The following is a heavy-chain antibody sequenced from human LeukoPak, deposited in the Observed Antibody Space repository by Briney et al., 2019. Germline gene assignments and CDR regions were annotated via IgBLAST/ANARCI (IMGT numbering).Heavy chain of an antibody. D-gene: IGHD3-3*01. CDR3: ARGLASGYPPIPFDY. CDR1: GGSFSGYY. Sequence: SETLSLTCAVHGGSFSGYYWTWIRQPPGKGLEWIGEIIDTGSTKYTSSLKSRVTISVDTSKNQFSLSLDSVTAAGTAVYYCARGLASGYPPIPFDYWGQGTLVTVSS. CDR2: IIDTGST. V-gene: IGHV4-34*12. J-gene: IGHJ4*02.